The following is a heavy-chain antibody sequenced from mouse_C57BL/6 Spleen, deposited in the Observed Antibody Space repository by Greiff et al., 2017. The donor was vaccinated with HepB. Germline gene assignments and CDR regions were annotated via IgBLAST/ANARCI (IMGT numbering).Heavy chain of an antibody. CDR3: ARFLRLRRDYYAMDY. CDR2: INPNYGTT. D-gene: IGHD2-4*01. J-gene: IGHJ4*01. V-gene: IGHV1-39*01. CDR1: GYSFTDYN. Sequence: VQLQQSGPELVKPGASVKISCTASGYSFTDYNMNWVKQSNGKSLEWIGVINPNYGTTSYNQKFKGKATLTVDHASSTAYMQLNSLTSEDSAVYYCARFLRLRRDYYAMDYWGQGTSVTVSS.